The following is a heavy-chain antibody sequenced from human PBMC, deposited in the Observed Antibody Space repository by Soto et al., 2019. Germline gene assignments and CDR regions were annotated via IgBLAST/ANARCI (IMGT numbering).Heavy chain of an antibody. CDR2: ISSSSSYT. Sequence: QVHLVESGGGLVQPGGSLRLSCAASGFTFSDYYMSWIRQAPGKGLEWISYISSSSSYTNYADSVKGRFTISRDNAKNSLYLQMNSLRAEDTAMYYCARDSGSNDIWGQGTMVTVSS. D-gene: IGHD1-1*01. CDR3: ARDSGSNDI. J-gene: IGHJ3*02. V-gene: IGHV3-11*05. CDR1: GFTFSDYY.